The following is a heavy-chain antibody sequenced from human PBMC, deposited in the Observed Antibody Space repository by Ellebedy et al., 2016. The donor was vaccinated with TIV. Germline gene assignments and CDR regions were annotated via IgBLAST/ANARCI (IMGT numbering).Heavy chain of an antibody. Sequence: SQTLSLTCAISGDSVSSNSATWNWLRPSPSRGLEWLGRTYYRSKWYNENALSVKSRITINPDTSKNQFPLQLNSVTPEDTAVYYCARHVAREGYNRWGQGTLVTVSS. CDR2: TYYRSKWYN. V-gene: IGHV6-1*01. CDR1: GDSVSSNSAT. D-gene: IGHD5-24*01. CDR3: ARHVAREGYNR. J-gene: IGHJ4*02.